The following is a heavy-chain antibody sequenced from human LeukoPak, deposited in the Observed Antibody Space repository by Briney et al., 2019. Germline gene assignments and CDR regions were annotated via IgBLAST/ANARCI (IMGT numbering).Heavy chain of an antibody. V-gene: IGHV3-48*03. Sequence: GGSLRLSCAASGFTFSSYEMNWVRQAPGKGLEWVSYISSSGSTIYYADSVKGRFTISRDNAKNSLYLQMNSLRAEDTAVYYCARDLGYSSGWLPPHYYYYGMDVWGQGTTVTVSS. D-gene: IGHD6-19*01. J-gene: IGHJ6*02. CDR1: GFTFSSYE. CDR3: ARDLGYSSGWLPPHYYYYGMDV. CDR2: ISSSGSTI.